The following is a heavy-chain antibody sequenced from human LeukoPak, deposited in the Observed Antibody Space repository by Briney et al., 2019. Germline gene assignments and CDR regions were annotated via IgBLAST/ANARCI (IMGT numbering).Heavy chain of an antibody. CDR3: ATIKRGNIFGFFDF. CDR1: GGSISSHY. D-gene: IGHD5-18*01. V-gene: IGHV4-59*11. Sequence: SETLSLTCTVSGGSISSHYWSCVRQPPGKGLEWIGYVLDNVRTKDNPSLNSRFTLSADTSKNQFSLRLTSVTAADTAVYYCATIKRGNIFGFFDFWGQGILVTVSS. CDR2: VLDNVRT. J-gene: IGHJ4*02.